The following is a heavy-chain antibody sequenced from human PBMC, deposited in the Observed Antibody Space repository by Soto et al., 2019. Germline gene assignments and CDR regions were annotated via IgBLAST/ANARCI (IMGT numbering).Heavy chain of an antibody. CDR2: IVVGSGNT. CDR1: GFTFSSPA. Sequence: SVKVSCKASGFTFSSPAVQWVRQARGQRLEWIGKIVVGSGNTNYAQKFQERVTITRDMSTSTAYMELSSLRSEDTAFYYCAAFDPGPMGFDPWGQGTLVTVSS. J-gene: IGHJ5*02. CDR3: AAFDPGPMGFDP. D-gene: IGHD3-9*01. V-gene: IGHV1-58*01.